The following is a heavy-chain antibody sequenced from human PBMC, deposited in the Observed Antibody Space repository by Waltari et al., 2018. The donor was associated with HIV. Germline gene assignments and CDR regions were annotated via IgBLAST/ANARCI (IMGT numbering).Heavy chain of an antibody. CDR2: IYTRGST. CDR1: GGSISSGSYY. V-gene: IGHV4-61*02. CDR3: ARTYCSSTSCYGGANWFDP. J-gene: IGHJ5*02. Sequence: QVQLQESGPGLVKPSQTLSLTCTVSGGSISSGSYYWSWIRQPAGKGLEWIGRIYTRGSTNYHPSLKSRVTISVDTSKNQFSLMLSSVTAADTAVYYCARTYCSSTSCYGGANWFDPWGQGTLVTVSS. D-gene: IGHD2-2*01.